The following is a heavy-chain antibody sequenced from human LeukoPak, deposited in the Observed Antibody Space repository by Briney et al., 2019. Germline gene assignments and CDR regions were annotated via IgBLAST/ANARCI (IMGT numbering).Heavy chain of an antibody. CDR3: ARDGGSSGSYPY. J-gene: IGHJ4*02. CDR2: IKSKTDGGTT. Sequence: GGSLRLSCAASGFTFSNAWMSWVRQAPGKGLEWVGRIKSKTDGGTTDYAAPVKGRFTISRDDSKNTLYLQMNSLRAEDTALYYCARDGGSSGSYPYWGQGILVTVSS. D-gene: IGHD1-26*01. V-gene: IGHV3-15*01. CDR1: GFTFSNAW.